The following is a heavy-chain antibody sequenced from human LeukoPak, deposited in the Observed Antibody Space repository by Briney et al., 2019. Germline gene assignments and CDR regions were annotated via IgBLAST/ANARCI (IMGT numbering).Heavy chain of an antibody. CDR2: ISSSGTTI. CDR1: GFTFRSYE. CDR3: ARGGYCSTTICYAMNAFDI. D-gene: IGHD2-2*03. J-gene: IGHJ3*02. V-gene: IGHV3-48*03. Sequence: GGSLRLSCAASGFTFRSYEMNWVRQAPGKGLECVSYISSSGTTIYYADSVKGRFTISRDNAKNALYLQMNSLRAEDTAVYYCARGGYCSTTICYAMNAFDIWGQGTMVTVSS.